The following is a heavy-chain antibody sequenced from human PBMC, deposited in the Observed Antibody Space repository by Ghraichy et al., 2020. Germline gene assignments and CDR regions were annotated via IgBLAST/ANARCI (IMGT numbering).Heavy chain of an antibody. CDR1: GFSLSTGGMC. D-gene: IGHD3-10*01. CDR2: IDWDDEK. CDR3: TRLPISVVRGVKGVNPFDI. V-gene: IGHV2-70*11. J-gene: IGHJ3*02. Sequence: SGPTLVKPTQTLTLTCSFSGFSLSTGGMCVNWIRQPPGKALEWLARIDWDDEKYYNTSLKTRLTISKDTSKNQVVLTMANIDPLDTGTYYCTRLPISVVRGVKGVNPFDIWGQGTKVTVSS.